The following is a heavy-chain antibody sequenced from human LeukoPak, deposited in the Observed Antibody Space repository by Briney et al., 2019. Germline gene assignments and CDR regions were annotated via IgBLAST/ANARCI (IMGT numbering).Heavy chain of an antibody. J-gene: IGHJ3*02. D-gene: IGHD4-17*01. V-gene: IGHV4-59*11. CDR1: DDSFSSHY. CDR2: ISYIGST. CDR3: ARDLVTVTKGFDI. Sequence: SETLSLTCAVSDDSFSSHYWTWIRQPPGKELEWIGYISYIGSTNYNPSLKSRVTISIDTSKNQFSLKLSSVTAADTAVYYCARDLVTVTKGFDIWGQGTMVSVSS.